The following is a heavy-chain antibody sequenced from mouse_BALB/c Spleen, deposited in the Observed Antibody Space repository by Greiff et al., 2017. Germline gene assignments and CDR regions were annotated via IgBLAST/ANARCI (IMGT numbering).Heavy chain of an antibody. CDR3: ARGDGGNYFDY. CDR2: ISSGGSYT. D-gene: IGHD3-3*01. Sequence: EVNLVESGGDLVKPGGSLKLSCAASGFTFSSYGMSWVRQTPDKRLEWVATISSGGSYTYYPDSVKGRFTISRDNAKNNLYLQMSSLKSEDTAMYYCARGDGGNYFDYWGQGTTLTVSS. J-gene: IGHJ2*01. V-gene: IGHV5-6*01. CDR1: GFTFSSYG.